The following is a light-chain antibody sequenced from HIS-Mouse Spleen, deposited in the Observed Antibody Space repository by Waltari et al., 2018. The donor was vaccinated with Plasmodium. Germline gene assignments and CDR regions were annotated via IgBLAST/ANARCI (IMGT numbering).Light chain of an antibody. CDR2: QDS. Sequence: SYELTQPPSVSVSPGQTASITCSGAQLGDKYACWYQQKPGQSPVLVIYQDSKRPSGIPERFSGSNSGNTATLTISGTQAMDEADYYCQAWDSSTWVFGGGTKLTVL. J-gene: IGLJ3*02. CDR1: QLGDKY. V-gene: IGLV3-1*01. CDR3: QAWDSSTWV.